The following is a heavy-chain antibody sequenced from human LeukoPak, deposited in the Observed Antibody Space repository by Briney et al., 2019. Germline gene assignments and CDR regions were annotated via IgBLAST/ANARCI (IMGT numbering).Heavy chain of an antibody. J-gene: IGHJ4*02. CDR1: GFTFSSYA. CDR3: ACPSGSSGWYGYYFDY. D-gene: IGHD6-19*01. Sequence: PGGSLRPSCAASGFTFSSYAMHWVRQAPGKGLEWVAVISYDGSNKYYADSVKGRFTISRDNSKNTLYLQMNSLRAEDTAVYYCACPSGSSGWYGYYFDYWGQGTLVTVSS. V-gene: IGHV3-30*04. CDR2: ISYDGSNK.